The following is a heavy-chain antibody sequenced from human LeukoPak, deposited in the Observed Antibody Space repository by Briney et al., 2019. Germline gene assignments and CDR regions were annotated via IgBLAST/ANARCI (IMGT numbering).Heavy chain of an antibody. CDR1: GFSLSGYW. J-gene: IGHJ5*02. CDR3: ARDPRNVGLAP. V-gene: IGHV3-74*01. D-gene: IGHD2-15*01. CDR2: NNGDGSTT. Sequence: GGSLRLSCVASGFSLSGYWMYWVRRAPGKGLMYISRNNGDGSTTNYADVVKGRFTMSRDNVKNTLYLQMNSLRVEDTAVYYCARDPRNVGLAPWGQGTLVTVSS.